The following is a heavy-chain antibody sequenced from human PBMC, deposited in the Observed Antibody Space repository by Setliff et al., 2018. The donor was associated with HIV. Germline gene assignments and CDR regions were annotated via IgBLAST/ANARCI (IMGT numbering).Heavy chain of an antibody. J-gene: IGHJ4*02. Sequence: SETLSLTCTVSGGSFTSGAYYWSWIRRRPGKGLEWIGYIYSAGATYYSPSLKSRVTISVEASNSQFFLSLSSVTAADTAVYYCPRHGTWNSQRFHFDYWGQGTQVTVSS. V-gene: IGHV4-31*03. CDR3: PRHGTWNSQRFHFDY. CDR1: GGSFTSGAYY. D-gene: IGHD1-7*01. CDR2: IYSAGAT.